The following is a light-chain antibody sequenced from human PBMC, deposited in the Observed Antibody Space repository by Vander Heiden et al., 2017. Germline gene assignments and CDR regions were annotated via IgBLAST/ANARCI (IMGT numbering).Light chain of an antibody. V-gene: IGLV1-44*01. CDR2: SNN. J-gene: IGLJ2*01. Sequence: QPVPTQPPSASGTPGQRVTLPCSGSSSNIGSNTVNWYQQLPGTAPKLLIYSNNQRPSGGPDRFAGSKSGTSASLAISGLQSEDEADYYCAAWDDSLNGVVFGGGTKLTVL. CDR1: SSNIGSNT. CDR3: AAWDDSLNGVV.